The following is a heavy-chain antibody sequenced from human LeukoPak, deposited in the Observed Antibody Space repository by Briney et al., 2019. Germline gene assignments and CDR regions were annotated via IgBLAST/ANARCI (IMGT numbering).Heavy chain of an antibody. CDR1: GFTFSSYS. Sequence: GGSLRLSCAASGFTFSSYSMNWVRQAPGKGLEWVSSISSSSSYIYYADSVKGRFTISRDNAKNSLYLQMNSLRAEDTAVYYCAREGSSGGMDVWGQGTTVTVSS. CDR2: ISSSSSYI. CDR3: AREGSSGGMDV. D-gene: IGHD1-26*01. V-gene: IGHV3-21*01. J-gene: IGHJ6*02.